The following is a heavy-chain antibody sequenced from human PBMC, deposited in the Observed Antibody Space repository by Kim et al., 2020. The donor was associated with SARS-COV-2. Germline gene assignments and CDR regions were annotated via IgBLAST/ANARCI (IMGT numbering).Heavy chain of an antibody. J-gene: IGHJ4*02. Sequence: GGSLRLSCAASGFTFSSYWMSWVRQAPGKGLEWVANIKEDGSVKQYVDAVKGRFTLSRDNTKNSLYLHMSSLRAEDMAVYYCARDGVLSYTSSWDYWGQGTLVTVSS. D-gene: IGHD6-13*01. CDR3: ARDGVLSYTSSWDY. V-gene: IGHV3-7*03. CDR1: GFTFSSYW. CDR2: IKEDGSVK.